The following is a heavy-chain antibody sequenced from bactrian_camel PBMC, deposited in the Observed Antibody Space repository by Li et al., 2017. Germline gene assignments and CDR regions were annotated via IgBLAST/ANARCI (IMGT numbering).Heavy chain of an antibody. CDR1: GSTASRVC. CDR2: HIIRDGRT. Sequence: HVQLVESGGGSVEVGGSLRLSCAASGSTASRVCVAWFRQAPGKEREGVAHIIRDGRTGYADSMKGRFTISKDNAGSTLYLQMNDLKSEDTAVYRCAADFPPFNCYEGSYCWDIKGQGTQVTVS. J-gene: IGHJ4*01. V-gene: IGHV3S26*01. D-gene: IGHD3*01.